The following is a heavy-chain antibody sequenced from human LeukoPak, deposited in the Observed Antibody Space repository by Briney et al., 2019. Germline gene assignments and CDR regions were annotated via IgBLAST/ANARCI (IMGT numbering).Heavy chain of an antibody. V-gene: IGHV4-34*01. J-gene: IGHJ5*02. CDR1: GGSFSGYY. Sequence: SETLSLTCAVYGGSFSGYYWSWIRQPPGKGLEWIGEINHSGSTNYNPSLKSRVTISVDTSKNQFSLKLSSVTAADTAVYYCARGRRITMIVVVITGRKDNWFDPWGQETLVTVSS. CDR3: ARGRRITMIVVVITGRKDNWFDP. CDR2: INHSGST. D-gene: IGHD3-22*01.